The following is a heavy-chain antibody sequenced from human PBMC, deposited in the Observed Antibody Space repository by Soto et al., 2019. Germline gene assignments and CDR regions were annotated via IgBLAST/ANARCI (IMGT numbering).Heavy chain of an antibody. Sequence: PSETLSLTCTVSGGSISSGDYYWSWIRQPPGKGLEWIGYIYYSGSTYYNPSLKSRVTISVDTSKNQFSLKLSSVTAADTAVYYCARDRDYGDYVTNYYGMDVWGQGTTVTVSS. D-gene: IGHD4-17*01. CDR1: GGSISSGDYY. CDR3: ARDRDYGDYVTNYYGMDV. J-gene: IGHJ6*02. V-gene: IGHV4-30-4*01. CDR2: IYYSGST.